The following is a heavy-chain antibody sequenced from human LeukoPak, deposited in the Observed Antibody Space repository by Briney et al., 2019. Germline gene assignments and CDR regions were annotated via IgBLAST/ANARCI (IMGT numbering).Heavy chain of an antibody. CDR3: ARRANWSDGWGFDP. V-gene: IGHV4-39*01. Sequence: SETLSLTCTVSGGSISSSSYYWGWIRQPPGKGLEWIGSIYYSGSTYYNPSLKSRVTISVDTSKNQCSLKLSSVTAADTAVYYCARRANWSDGWGFDPWGQGTLVTVSS. D-gene: IGHD1-1*01. CDR1: GGSISSSSYY. J-gene: IGHJ5*02. CDR2: IYYSGST.